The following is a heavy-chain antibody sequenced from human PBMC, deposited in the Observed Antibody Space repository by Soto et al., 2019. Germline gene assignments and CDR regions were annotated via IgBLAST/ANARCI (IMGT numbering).Heavy chain of an antibody. V-gene: IGHV1-18*01. J-gene: IGHJ6*02. CDR3: ARAPPYVWGSYRVNYYYYGMDV. Sequence: VASVKVSCKASVYTFTSYGISWVRQAPGQGLEWMGWISAYNGNTNYAQKLQGRVTMTTDTSRSTAYMELRSLRSDDTAVYYCARAPPYVWGSYRVNYYYYGMDVWGQGTTVTVSS. CDR1: VYTFTSYG. D-gene: IGHD3-16*02. CDR2: ISAYNGNT.